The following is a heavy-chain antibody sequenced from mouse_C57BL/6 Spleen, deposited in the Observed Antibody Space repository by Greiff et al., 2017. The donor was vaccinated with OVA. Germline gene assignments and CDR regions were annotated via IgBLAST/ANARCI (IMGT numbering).Heavy chain of an antibody. V-gene: IGHV2-6-1*01. CDR1: GFSLTSYG. CDR2: IWSDGST. Sequence: VHLVESGPGLVAPSQSLSITCTVSGFSLTSYGVHWVRQPPGKGLEWLVVIWSDGSTTYNSALKSRLSISKDNSKSQVFLKMNSLQTDDTAMYYCARQTYGSRDYYAMDYWGQGTSVTVSS. J-gene: IGHJ4*01. D-gene: IGHD1-1*01. CDR3: ARQTYGSRDYYAMDY.